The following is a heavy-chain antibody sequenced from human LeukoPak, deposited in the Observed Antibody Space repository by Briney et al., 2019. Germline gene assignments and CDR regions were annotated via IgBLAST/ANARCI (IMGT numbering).Heavy chain of an antibody. Sequence: PGGSLRLSCAASGFTFNTYTMNWVRQAPGKGLEWVSSITASSTAIYSADSVKGRLTISRDNAKNFLYLQMNSLRAEDTAVYYCARDSYGDYVSWGQGTLVTVSS. CDR1: GFTFNTYT. D-gene: IGHD4-17*01. J-gene: IGHJ4*02. CDR3: ARDSYGDYVS. V-gene: IGHV3-21*01. CDR2: ITASSTAI.